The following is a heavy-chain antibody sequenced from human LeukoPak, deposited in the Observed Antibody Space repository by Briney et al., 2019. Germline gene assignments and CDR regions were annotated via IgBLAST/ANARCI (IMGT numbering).Heavy chain of an antibody. CDR3: ARDSNIVVVPAAERAFDT. CDR2: IIPIFGTA. CDR1: GGTFSSYA. V-gene: IGHV1-69*13. Sequence: SVKVSCKASGGTFSSYAISWVRQAPGQGLEWMGGIIPIFGTANYAQKFQGRVTITADESTSTAYMELSSLRSEDTAVYYCARDSNIVVVPAAERAFDTWGQGTMVTVSS. D-gene: IGHD2-2*01. J-gene: IGHJ3*02.